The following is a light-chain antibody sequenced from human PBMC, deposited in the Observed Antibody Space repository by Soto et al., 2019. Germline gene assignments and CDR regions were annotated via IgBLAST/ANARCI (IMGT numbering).Light chain of an antibody. Sequence: IHITHSPYTLSASVGYRFTMTRRASQSTSSWLAWYQQKPGKAPKLLIYDASSLESGVPSRFSGSGSGTEFTLTISSLQPDDFATYYCQQYNSYPWTFGQGTKVDI. V-gene: IGKV1-5*01. CDR1: QSTSSW. CDR2: DAS. CDR3: QQYNSYPWT. J-gene: IGKJ1*01.